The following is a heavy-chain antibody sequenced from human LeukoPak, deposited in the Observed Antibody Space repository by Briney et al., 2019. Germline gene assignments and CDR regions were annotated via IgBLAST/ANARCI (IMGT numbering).Heavy chain of an antibody. CDR3: ARDSVGAGYSDY. V-gene: IGHV3-53*01. CDR2: IYSGGSI. J-gene: IGHJ4*02. Sequence: GGSLRLSCAASGFTVSSNYMNWVHQAPGKGLEWVSVIYSGGSIYHADSVKGRFTISRDNSKNTLYLQMDSLRAEDTAVYYCARDSVGAGYSDYWGQGTLVTVSS. D-gene: IGHD1-26*01. CDR1: GFTVSSNY.